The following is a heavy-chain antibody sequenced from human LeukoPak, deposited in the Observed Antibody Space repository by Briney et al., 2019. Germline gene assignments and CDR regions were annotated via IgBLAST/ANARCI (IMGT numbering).Heavy chain of an antibody. Sequence: SETLSLTCTVSGGSISSYYWSWIRQPPGKGLEWIGYIYYSGSTNYNPSLKSRVTISVDTSKNQFSLKLSSVTAADTAAYYCARERAAAGIDYWGQGTLVTVSS. CDR1: GGSISSYY. CDR3: ARERAAAGIDY. CDR2: IYYSGST. D-gene: IGHD6-13*01. J-gene: IGHJ4*02. V-gene: IGHV4-59*01.